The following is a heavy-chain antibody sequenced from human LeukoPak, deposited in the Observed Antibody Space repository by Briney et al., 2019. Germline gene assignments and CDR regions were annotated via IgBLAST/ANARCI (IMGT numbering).Heavy chain of an antibody. CDR1: GGSISSGGYY. CDR2: IYHSGST. D-gene: IGHD2-2*01. Sequence: PSETLSLTCTVSGGSISSGGYYWSWIRQPPGKGLEWIGYIYHSGSTYYNPSLKSRVTISVDRSKNQFSLKLSSVTAADTAVYYCARGYCSSTSCPEAEYFQHWGQGTLVTVSS. CDR3: ARGYCSSTSCPEAEYFQH. V-gene: IGHV4-30-2*01. J-gene: IGHJ1*01.